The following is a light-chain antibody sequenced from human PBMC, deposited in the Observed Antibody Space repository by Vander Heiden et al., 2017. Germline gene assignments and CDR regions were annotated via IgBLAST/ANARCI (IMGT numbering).Light chain of an antibody. CDR1: QSLLNSNGYNY. Sequence: DIVMTQSPLSLPVTPGEPASISSRPSQSLLNSNGYNYLDWYLQKPGQSPHLLIYLGSNRSSGVPDRFSGSGSGTDFTLKISRVEAEDVGVYYCMEALQVTFGPGTKVDIK. V-gene: IGKV2-28*01. CDR3: MEALQVT. CDR2: LGS. J-gene: IGKJ3*01.